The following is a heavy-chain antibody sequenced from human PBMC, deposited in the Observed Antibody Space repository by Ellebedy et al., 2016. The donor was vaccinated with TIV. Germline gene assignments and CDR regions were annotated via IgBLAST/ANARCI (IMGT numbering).Heavy chain of an antibody. Sequence: AASVKVSCKASGYTFTSYAMHWVRQAPGQRLEWMGWISAGNGNTKYSQKFQGRVTITRDTSASTAYMELSSLRSEDTAVYYCARDLAHTTMVYFDYWGQGTLVTVSA. D-gene: IGHD5-18*01. CDR1: GYTFTSYA. V-gene: IGHV1-3*01. J-gene: IGHJ4*02. CDR2: ISAGNGNT. CDR3: ARDLAHTTMVYFDY.